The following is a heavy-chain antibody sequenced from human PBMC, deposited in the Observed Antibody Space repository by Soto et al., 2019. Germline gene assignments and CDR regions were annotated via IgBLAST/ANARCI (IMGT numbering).Heavy chain of an antibody. Sequence: GGSLRLSCAASGFTFSSYAMSWVRQAPGKGLEWVSAISGSGGSTYYADSVKGRFTISRDNSKNTLYLQMNSLRAEDTAVYYCAKDSTAITIFGVVIIKGDAFDIWGQGTMVTVSS. V-gene: IGHV3-23*01. CDR2: ISGSGGST. CDR1: GFTFSSYA. D-gene: IGHD3-3*01. J-gene: IGHJ3*02. CDR3: AKDSTAITIFGVVIIKGDAFDI.